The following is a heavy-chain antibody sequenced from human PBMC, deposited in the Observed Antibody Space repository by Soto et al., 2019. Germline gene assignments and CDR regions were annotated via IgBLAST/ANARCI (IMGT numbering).Heavy chain of an antibody. CDR1: GYTFTSYG. J-gene: IGHJ6*02. V-gene: IGHV1-2*04. CDR2: ISAYSGGT. D-gene: IGHD6-13*01. CDR3: ARGIAAAAARGMDV. Sequence: GASVKVSCKASGYTFTSYGISWVRQAPGQGLEWMGWISAYSGGTNYAQKFQGWVTMTRDTSISTAYMELSRLRSDDTAVYYCARGIAAAAARGMDVWGQGTTVTVSS.